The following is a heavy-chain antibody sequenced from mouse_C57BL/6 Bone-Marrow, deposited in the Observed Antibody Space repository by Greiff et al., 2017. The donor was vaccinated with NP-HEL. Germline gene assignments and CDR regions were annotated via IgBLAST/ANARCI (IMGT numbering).Heavy chain of an antibody. D-gene: IGHD1-1*01. CDR1: GYTFTDYE. CDR2: IDPETGGT. CDR3: TRRGRDYEG. J-gene: IGHJ2*01. V-gene: IGHV1-15*01. Sequence: SGAELVRPGASVTLSCKASGYTFTDYEMHWVKQTPVHGLEWIGAIDPETGGTAYNQKFKGKAILTADKSSSTAYMELRSLTSEDSAVYYCTRRGRDYEGWGQGTTLTVSS.